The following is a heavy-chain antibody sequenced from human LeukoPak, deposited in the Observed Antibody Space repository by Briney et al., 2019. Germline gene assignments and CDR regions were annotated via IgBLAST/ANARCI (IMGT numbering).Heavy chain of an antibody. J-gene: IGHJ5*02. CDR1: SGSISSYY. CDR2: IYSSGST. Sequence: SETLSLTCTVSSGSISSYYWNWVRQPPGKGLEWIRNIYSSGSTDYNPSLKSRVTISLDPSKFQFSLRLSSVTAADTAVYYCARADPNASGYFYRFNWFDPWGQGTLVTVSS. D-gene: IGHD3-10*01. V-gene: IGHV4-59*01. CDR3: ARADPNASGYFYRFNWFDP.